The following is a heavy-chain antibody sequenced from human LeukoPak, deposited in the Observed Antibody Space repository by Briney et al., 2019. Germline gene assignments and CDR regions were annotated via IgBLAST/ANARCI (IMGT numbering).Heavy chain of an antibody. Sequence: SETLSLTCTVSGGSISSSSYYWGWIRQPPGKGLEWIGSIYYSGSTYYNPSLKSRVTISVDTSKNQFSLKLSSVTAADTAVYYCARLTLPVVITTPPYYFDYWGQGTLVTVSS. J-gene: IGHJ4*02. D-gene: IGHD3-22*01. CDR2: IYYSGST. CDR1: GGSISSSSYY. CDR3: ARLTLPVVITTPPYYFDY. V-gene: IGHV4-39*01.